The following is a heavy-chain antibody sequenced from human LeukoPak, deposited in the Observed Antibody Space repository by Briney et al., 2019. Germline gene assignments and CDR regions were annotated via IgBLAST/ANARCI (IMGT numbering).Heavy chain of an antibody. D-gene: IGHD2-2*01. V-gene: IGHV3-30-3*01. CDR3: AREGWYCSSTSCLFDY. CDR1: GFTFSSYA. Sequence: GGSLRLSCAASGFTFSSYAMHWVRQAPGKGLEWVAVISYDGSNKYYADSVKGRFTISRDNSKNTLYLQMNSLRAEDTAVYYCAREGWYCSSTSCLFDYWGQGTLVTVSS. J-gene: IGHJ4*02. CDR2: ISYDGSNK.